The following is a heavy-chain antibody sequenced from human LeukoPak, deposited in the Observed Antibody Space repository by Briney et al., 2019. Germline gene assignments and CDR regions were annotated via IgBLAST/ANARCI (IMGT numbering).Heavy chain of an antibody. J-gene: IGHJ6*03. CDR3: AREGRQQWLVRSYMDV. CDR2: ISSSSSYI. Sequence: GGSLRLSCAASGFTFSSYSMNRVRQAPGKGLEWVSSISSSSSYIYYADSVKGRFTISRDNAKNSLYLQMNSLRAEDTAVYYCAREGRQQWLVRSYMDVWGKGTTVTVSS. CDR1: GFTFSSYS. D-gene: IGHD6-19*01. V-gene: IGHV3-21*01.